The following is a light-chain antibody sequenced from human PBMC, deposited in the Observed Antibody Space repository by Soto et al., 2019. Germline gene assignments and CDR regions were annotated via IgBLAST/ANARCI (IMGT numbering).Light chain of an antibody. Sequence: DIQMTQSPSTLSASVGDRVTITCRASQSISDWLAWYQQKPGKAPKLLISKASSLESGVPSRFSGSGSGTDFTLTISSLQPDDFATYYCQQYNSYLLTFGGGTKVEIK. V-gene: IGKV1-5*03. CDR2: KAS. CDR3: QQYNSYLLT. CDR1: QSISDW. J-gene: IGKJ4*01.